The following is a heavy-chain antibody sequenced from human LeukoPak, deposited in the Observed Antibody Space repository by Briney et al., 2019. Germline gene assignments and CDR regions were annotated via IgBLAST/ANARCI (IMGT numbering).Heavy chain of an antibody. J-gene: IGHJ4*02. Sequence: GGTLRLSCAASGFTFSSYGMSWVRQAPGKGLEWVSSISSSSSYIYYADSVKGRFTISRDNAKNSLYLQMNSLRAEDTAVYYCARDGITIGKGLDYWGQGTLVTVSS. CDR3: ARDGITIGKGLDY. V-gene: IGHV3-21*01. CDR1: GFTFSSYG. D-gene: IGHD3-10*01. CDR2: ISSSSSYI.